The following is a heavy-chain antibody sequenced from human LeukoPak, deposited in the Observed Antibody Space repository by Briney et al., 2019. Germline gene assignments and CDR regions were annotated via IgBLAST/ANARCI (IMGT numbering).Heavy chain of an antibody. Sequence: GESLKISCKGSGYSFTSYWITWVRQMPGKGLEWMERIDPSDSYTNYSPSFQGHVTISADKSISTAYLQWSSLKASDTAMYYCARHTIAVAAHDYWGQGTLVTVSS. CDR1: GYSFTSYW. CDR2: IDPSDSYT. D-gene: IGHD6-19*01. V-gene: IGHV5-10-1*01. CDR3: ARHTIAVAAHDY. J-gene: IGHJ4*02.